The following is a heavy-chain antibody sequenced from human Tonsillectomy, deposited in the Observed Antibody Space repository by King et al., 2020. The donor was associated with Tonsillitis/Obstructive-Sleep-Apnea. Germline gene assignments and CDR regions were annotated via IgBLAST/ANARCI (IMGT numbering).Heavy chain of an antibody. CDR2: IWYDGSNK. J-gene: IGHJ4*02. CDR1: GFTFSSYG. V-gene: IGHV3-33*01. CDR3: ARDQLPYYYGSGSYYKVDY. Sequence: VQLVESGGGVVQPGRSLRLSCAASGFTFSSYGMHWVRQALGKGLEWVAVIWYDGSNKYYADSVKGRFTISRENSKNTLYLQMNRLRAEDTAVYYCARDQLPYYYGSGSYYKVDYWGQGTLVTVSS. D-gene: IGHD3-10*01.